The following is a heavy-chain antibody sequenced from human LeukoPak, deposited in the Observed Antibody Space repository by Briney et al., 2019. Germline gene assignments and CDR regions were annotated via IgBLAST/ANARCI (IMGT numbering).Heavy chain of an antibody. CDR1: GFTFNNYA. Sequence: PGGSLRLSCAASGFTFNNYAMNWVRQAPGKGLEWASSISSSSSYIYYADSVKGRFTISRDNAKNSLYLLMNSLRAEDTAVYYCARGSTNVRAGVGAFDIWGQGTMVTVSS. V-gene: IGHV3-21*01. CDR3: ARGSTNVRAGVGAFDI. J-gene: IGHJ3*02. D-gene: IGHD2-15*01. CDR2: ISSSSSYI.